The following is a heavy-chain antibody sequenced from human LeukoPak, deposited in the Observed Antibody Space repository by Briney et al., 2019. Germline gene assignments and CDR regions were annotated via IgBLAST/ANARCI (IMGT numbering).Heavy chain of an antibody. Sequence: PGGSLRLSCAASGFTVSSNYMSWVRQAPGKGLEWVSVIYSGGSTYYADSVKGRFTISRDNSKNTLYLQMNSLRAEDTAVYYCARDLLREDYYGMDVWGQGTTVTVSS. J-gene: IGHJ6*02. CDR3: ARDLLREDYYGMDV. V-gene: IGHV3-66*01. CDR2: IYSGGST. CDR1: GFTVSSNY.